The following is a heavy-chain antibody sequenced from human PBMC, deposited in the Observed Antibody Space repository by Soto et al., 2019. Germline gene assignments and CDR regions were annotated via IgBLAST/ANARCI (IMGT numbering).Heavy chain of an antibody. J-gene: IGHJ6*02. D-gene: IGHD6-19*01. CDR2: IDPSDSYT. CDR1: GYSFTSYW. CDR3: ARRERAVAGYYYYGMGV. Sequence: GESLKISCQGSGYSFTSYWISWVRQVPGQGLEWKGRIDPSDSYTNYRSSFQGHVSMSADKSIITAYLQWSSLKASDAAMYYCARRERAVAGYYYYGMGVWGQGTTVTVSS. V-gene: IGHV5-10-1*01.